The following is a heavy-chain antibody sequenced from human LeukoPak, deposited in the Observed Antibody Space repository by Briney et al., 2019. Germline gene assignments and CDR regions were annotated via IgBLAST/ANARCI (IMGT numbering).Heavy chain of an antibody. CDR3: ARFGSSWYVDY. J-gene: IGHJ4*02. V-gene: IGHV4-34*01. Sequence: SETLSLTCAVYGGSFNNFYLNWIRQPPGKGLEWIGEIYHSGSTNYNPSLKSRVTISVDKSKNQFSLKLSSVTAADTAVYYCARFGSSWYVDYWGQGTLVTVSS. CDR1: GGSFNNFY. D-gene: IGHD6-13*01. CDR2: IYHSGST.